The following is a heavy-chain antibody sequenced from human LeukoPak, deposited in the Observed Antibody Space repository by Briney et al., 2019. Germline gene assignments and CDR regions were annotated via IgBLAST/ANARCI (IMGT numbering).Heavy chain of an antibody. V-gene: IGHV4-34*01. J-gene: IGHJ4*02. CDR1: GGSISSYY. CDR2: INHSGST. Sequence: SETLSLTCTVSGGSISSYYWSWIRQPPGKGLEWIGEINHSGSTNYNPSLKSRVTISVDTSKNQFSLKLSSVTAADTAVYYCARGKVRGFDYWGQGTLVTVSS. D-gene: IGHD3-10*01. CDR3: ARGKVRGFDY.